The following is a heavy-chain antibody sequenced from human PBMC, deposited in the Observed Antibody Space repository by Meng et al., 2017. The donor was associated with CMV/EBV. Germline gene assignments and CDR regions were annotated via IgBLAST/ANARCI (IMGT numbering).Heavy chain of an antibody. CDR2: IYYSGST. Sequence: SETLSLTCTVSGGSISSYYWSWIRQPPGKGLEWIGYIYYSGSTNYNPSLKSRVTISVDTSKNQFSLKLSSVTAADTAVYYCARALLAGTTFLVFDPWGQGTLVTVSS. V-gene: IGHV4-59*01. CDR1: GGSISSYY. CDR3: ARALLAGTTFLVFDP. J-gene: IGHJ5*02. D-gene: IGHD1-7*01.